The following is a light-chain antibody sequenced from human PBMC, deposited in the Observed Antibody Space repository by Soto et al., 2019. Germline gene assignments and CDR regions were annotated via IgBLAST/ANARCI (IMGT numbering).Light chain of an antibody. J-gene: IGKJ1*01. CDR2: APS. V-gene: IGKV1D-8*01. CDR3: QQYYSFPWT. Sequence: VILMTQSSSLLSAFTGARVTSTCRMSHGISSCLSWYQQKPGQAPELLIYAPSTLQSGVPSRFSGSGSGTDFTLTISCLQSEDFATYYCQQYYSFPWTFGQGTKVDIK. CDR1: HGISSC.